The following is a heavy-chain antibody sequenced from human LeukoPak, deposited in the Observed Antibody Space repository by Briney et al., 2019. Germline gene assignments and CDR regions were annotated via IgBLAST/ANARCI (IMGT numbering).Heavy chain of an antibody. J-gene: IGHJ4*02. D-gene: IGHD3-9*01. CDR3: ARGSRYFDWSNTDGGVDY. CDR1: GYTFTGYY. Sequence: GASVKVSCKASGYTFTGYYMHWVRQASGQGLEWMGRINPNSGGTNYAQKFQGRVAMTRDTSISAAYMELSRLRSDDTAVYYCARGSRYFDWSNTDGGVDYWGQGTLVTVSS. CDR2: INPNSGGT. V-gene: IGHV1-2*06.